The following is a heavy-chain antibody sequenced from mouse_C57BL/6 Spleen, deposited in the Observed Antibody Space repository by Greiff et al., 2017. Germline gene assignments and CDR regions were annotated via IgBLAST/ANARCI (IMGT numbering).Heavy chain of an antibody. CDR3: ARSVYGNYNFDY. V-gene: IGHV1-54*01. CDR1: GYAFTNYL. D-gene: IGHD2-1*01. CDR2: INPGSGGT. Sequence: VQLQQSGAELVRPGTSVKVSCKASGYAFTNYLIEWVKQRPGQGLEWIGVINPGSGGTNYNEKFKGKATLTADKSSSTAYMQRSSLTSEDSAVYFCARSVYGNYNFDYWGQGTTLTVSS. J-gene: IGHJ2*01.